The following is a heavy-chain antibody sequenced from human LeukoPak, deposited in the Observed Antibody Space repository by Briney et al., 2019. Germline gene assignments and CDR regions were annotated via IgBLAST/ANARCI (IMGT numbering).Heavy chain of an antibody. D-gene: IGHD1-20*01. Sequence: GASVKVSCKASGYTFTGYYMHWVRQAPGQGLEWMGWINPNSGGTNYAQKFQGRVTMTRDTSISTAYMELSRLRSDDTAVYYCARDQGRPDMYNWNDVGDWFDPWGQGTLVTVSS. CDR3: ARDQGRPDMYNWNDVGDWFDP. CDR1: GYTFTGYY. CDR2: INPNSGGT. V-gene: IGHV1-2*02. J-gene: IGHJ5*02.